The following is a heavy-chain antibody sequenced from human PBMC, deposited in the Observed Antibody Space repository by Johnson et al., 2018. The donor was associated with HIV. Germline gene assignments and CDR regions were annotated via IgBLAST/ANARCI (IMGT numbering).Heavy chain of an antibody. CDR3: AKDTTFSSSHAFDI. CDR2: ISWNSGSI. V-gene: IGHV3-9*01. Sequence: QLVESGGGLVQPGRSLRLSCIPSGFNFGDYAMHWVRQAPGKGLEWVSGISWNSGSIGYADSVKGRFTISRDNAKNSLYLQMNSLRAEDTALYYCAKDTTFSSSHAFDIWGQGTMVTVSS. D-gene: IGHD6-6*01. J-gene: IGHJ3*02. CDR1: GFNFGDYA.